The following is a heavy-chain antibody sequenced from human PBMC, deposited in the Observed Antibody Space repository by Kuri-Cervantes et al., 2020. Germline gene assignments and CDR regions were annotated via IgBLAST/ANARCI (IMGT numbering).Heavy chain of an antibody. CDR1: GYTFTGYY. V-gene: IGHV1-8*02. J-gene: IGHJ4*02. CDR2: MNPNSGNT. CDR3: ATVAAAGTLFDY. D-gene: IGHD6-13*01. Sequence: ASVKVSCKASGYTFTGYYMHWVRQATGQGLEWMGWMNPNSGNTGYAQKLQGRVTMTEDTSTDTAYMELSSLRSEDTAVYYCATVAAAGTLFDYWGQGTLVTVSS.